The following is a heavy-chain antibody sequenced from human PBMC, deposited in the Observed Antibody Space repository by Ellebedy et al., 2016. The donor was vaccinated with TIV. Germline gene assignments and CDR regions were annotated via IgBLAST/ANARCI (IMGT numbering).Heavy chain of an antibody. D-gene: IGHD2-2*02. CDR2: INHSGST. V-gene: IGHV4-34*01. J-gene: IGHJ1*01. CDR3: ARGPGYCSSTSCYTPRGYFQH. CDR1: GGSFSGYY. Sequence: SETLSLTXAVYGGSFSGYYWSWIRQPPGKGLEWIGEINHSGSTNYNPSLKSRVTISVDTSKNQFSLKLSSVTAADTAVYYCARGPGYCSSTSCYTPRGYFQHWGQGTLVTVSS.